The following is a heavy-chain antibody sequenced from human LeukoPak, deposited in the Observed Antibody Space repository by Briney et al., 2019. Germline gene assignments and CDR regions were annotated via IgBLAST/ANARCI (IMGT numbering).Heavy chain of an antibody. CDR2: IHIYRGNT. CDR1: GYSSTNYG. Sequence: ASVNLSCTASGYSSTNYGISWVRQAPGQGLEWMGWIHIYRGNTNYAQKFQGRVTMNTDTSTSTVYMEVRGLRSDDTAMYYCARDVGITVADSFDPWGEGTLVTVSS. J-gene: IGHJ5*02. CDR3: ARDVGITVADSFDP. D-gene: IGHD6-13*01. V-gene: IGHV1-18*01.